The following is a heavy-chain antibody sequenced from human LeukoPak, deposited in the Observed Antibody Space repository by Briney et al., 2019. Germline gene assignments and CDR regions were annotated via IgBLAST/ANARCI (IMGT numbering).Heavy chain of an antibody. J-gene: IGHJ5*02. CDR2: IIPIFGTA. V-gene: IGHV1-69*13. D-gene: IGHD2-2*01. CDR1: GGTFSSYA. Sequence: GASVKVSCKASGGTFSSYAISWVRQAPGQGLEWMGGIIPIFGTANYAQKFQGRVTITADESTSTAYMELSSLRSEDTAVYYCARRVVPAGSGWFDPWGQGTLVTVSS. CDR3: ARRVVPAGSGWFDP.